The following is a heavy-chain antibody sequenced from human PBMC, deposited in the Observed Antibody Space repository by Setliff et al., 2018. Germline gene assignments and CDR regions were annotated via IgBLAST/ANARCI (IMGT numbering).Heavy chain of an antibody. D-gene: IGHD3-3*01. CDR3: RFWSGYYKDDY. V-gene: IGHV4-39*07. Sequence: SETLSLTCTVSGGSVSSASHYWGWIRQAPGKGMEWIGSVYYSGYTYYKPSLQGRVTMSEDAAKKQLSLKISSMTAADAGVYYCRFWSGYYKDDYWGHGTLVTVSS. CDR1: GGSVSSASHY. CDR2: VYYSGYT. J-gene: IGHJ4*01.